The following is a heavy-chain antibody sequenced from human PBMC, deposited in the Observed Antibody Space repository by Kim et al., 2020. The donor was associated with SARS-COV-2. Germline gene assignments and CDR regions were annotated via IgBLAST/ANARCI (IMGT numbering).Heavy chain of an antibody. CDR1: GYTFTSYA. CDR2: INTNTGNP. D-gene: IGHD3-10*01. Sequence: ASVKVSCKASGYTFTSYAMNWVRQAPGQGLEWMGWINTNTGNPTYAQGFTGRFVFSLDTSVSTAYLQISSLKAEDTAVYYCARDLRLWFGELRAGWFDPWGQGTLVTVSS. CDR3: ARDLRLWFGELRAGWFDP. J-gene: IGHJ5*02. V-gene: IGHV7-4-1*02.